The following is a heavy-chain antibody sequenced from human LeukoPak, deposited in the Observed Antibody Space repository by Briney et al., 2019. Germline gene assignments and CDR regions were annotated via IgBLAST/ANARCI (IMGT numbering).Heavy chain of an antibody. J-gene: IGHJ5*02. V-gene: IGHV3-30*18. D-gene: IGHD6-19*01. Sequence: GGSLRLSCAAPGFTLSTYGMHWVRQAPGKGLEWVAMISHDGNSKQYADFAKGRFTISRDNSKNTLYLQMNSLTTEDTAVYHCAKYLYGSDWYNYFDPWGQGALVTVSS. CDR3: AKYLYGSDWYNYFDP. CDR2: ISHDGNSK. CDR1: GFTLSTYG.